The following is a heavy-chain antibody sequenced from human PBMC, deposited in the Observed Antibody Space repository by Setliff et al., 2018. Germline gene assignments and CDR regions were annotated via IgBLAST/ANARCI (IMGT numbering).Heavy chain of an antibody. J-gene: IGHJ4*02. Sequence: ASVKVSCKASGYIFSSYGISWVRQAPGQGLQWMGWTSSYNTDITNYAERFQGRITMTTDTSTSAAYMDLSRLTSDDTATYYCAGVDVLTASPFWGQGTLVTVSS. V-gene: IGHV1-18*01. CDR3: AGVDVLTASPF. D-gene: IGHD3-9*01. CDR1: GYIFSSYG. CDR2: TSSYNTDIT.